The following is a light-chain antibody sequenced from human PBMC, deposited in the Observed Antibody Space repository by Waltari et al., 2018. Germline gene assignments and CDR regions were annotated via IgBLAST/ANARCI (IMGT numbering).Light chain of an antibody. J-gene: IGKJ4*01. Sequence: EIVLTQSPATLSLSPGERATLSCRASQSVSNNLASYQQKPGQAPRLLIYDVASRATGIPARISARGAGTDFTLTINSLEPEDSAVDYCQQRTSWPPGLSFGGGTKVEIK. CDR1: QSVSNN. V-gene: IGKV3-11*01. CDR3: QQRTSWPPGLS. CDR2: DVA.